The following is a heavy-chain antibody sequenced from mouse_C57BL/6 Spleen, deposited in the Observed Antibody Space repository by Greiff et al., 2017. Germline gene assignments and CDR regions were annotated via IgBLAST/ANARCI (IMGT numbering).Heavy chain of an antibody. CDR2: IYPGDGDT. CDR3: ASHYYGSSHGAMDY. D-gene: IGHD1-1*01. V-gene: IGHV1-80*01. J-gene: IGHJ4*01. Sequence: VQLKQSGAELVKPGASVKISCKASGYAFSSYWMNWVKQRPGKGLEWIGQIYPGDGDTNYNGKFKGKATLTADKSSSTAYMQLSSLTSEDSAVYFCASHYYGSSHGAMDYWGQGTSVTVSS. CDR1: GYAFSSYW.